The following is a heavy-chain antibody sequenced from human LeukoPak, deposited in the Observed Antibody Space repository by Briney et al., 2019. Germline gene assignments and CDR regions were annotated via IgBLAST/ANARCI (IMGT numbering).Heavy chain of an antibody. D-gene: IGHD1/OR15-1a*01. Sequence: PSETLSLTCSVSGVSISSHYWSWIRQPPGKGLEWIGYIFYSRSTNYNPSLKSRVTISVDTSKNHFSLKLSSVTAADTAVYYCARGRNNAFDIWGQGTMVTVS. J-gene: IGHJ3*02. CDR2: IFYSRST. CDR3: ARGRNNAFDI. V-gene: IGHV4-59*11. CDR1: GVSISSHY.